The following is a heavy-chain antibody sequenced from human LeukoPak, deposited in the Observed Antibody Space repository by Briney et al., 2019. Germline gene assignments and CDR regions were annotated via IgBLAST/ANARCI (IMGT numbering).Heavy chain of an antibody. Sequence: KPGGSLRLSCAASGFTFSSYTMNWVRQAPGKGLEWVSCISGSSVYIYYADSLKGRFTIIRDNAKNSLYLQMNGLRAEDTAVYYCARVSVAGAVIDAFDMWGQGTMVTVSS. CDR2: ISGSSVYI. D-gene: IGHD6-19*01. V-gene: IGHV3-21*01. CDR1: GFTFSSYT. J-gene: IGHJ3*02. CDR3: ARVSVAGAVIDAFDM.